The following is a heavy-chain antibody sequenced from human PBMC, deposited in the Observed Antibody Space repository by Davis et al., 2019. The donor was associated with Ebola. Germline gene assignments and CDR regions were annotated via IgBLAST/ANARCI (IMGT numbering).Heavy chain of an antibody. D-gene: IGHD5-24*01. V-gene: IGHV3-23*01. CDR1: GFTFSSYS. J-gene: IGHJ1*01. CDR2: ISGSGGST. CDR3: AKDLAEISPESERAPEYFQH. Sequence: PGGSLRLSCAASGFTFSSYSMNWVRQAPGKGLEWVSAISGSGGSTYYADSVKGRFTISRDNSKNTLYLQMNSLRAEDTAVYYCAKDLAEISPESERAPEYFQHWGQGTLVTVSS.